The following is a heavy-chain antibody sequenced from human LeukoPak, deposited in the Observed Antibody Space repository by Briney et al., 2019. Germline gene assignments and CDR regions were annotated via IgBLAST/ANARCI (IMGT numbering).Heavy chain of an antibody. Sequence: PGGSLRLSCAASGFTFSSYAMSWVRQAPGKGLEWVSAISGSGGSTYYADSVQGRFTISRDKSKNTLYLQMNSLRAEDTAVYYCAKSGKYCSSTSCSVHFDYWGQGTLVTVSS. V-gene: IGHV3-23*01. CDR2: ISGSGGST. CDR3: AKSGKYCSSTSCSVHFDY. CDR1: GFTFSSYA. D-gene: IGHD2-2*01. J-gene: IGHJ4*02.